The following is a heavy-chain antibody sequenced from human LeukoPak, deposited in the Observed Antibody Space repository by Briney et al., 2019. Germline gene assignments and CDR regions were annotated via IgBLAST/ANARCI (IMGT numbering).Heavy chain of an antibody. V-gene: IGHV3-33*01. CDR2: IWYDGSNK. CDR1: GFTFRNYG. Sequence: GGSLRLSCAASGFTFRNYGMHWVRQAPGEGLEWVAVIWYDGSNKNHADSVKGRFTISRDNAKNSLYLQMNSLRAEDTAVYYCARRYSNGWYFVFDIWGQGTMVTVSS. CDR3: ARRYSNGWYFVFDI. J-gene: IGHJ3*02. D-gene: IGHD6-19*01.